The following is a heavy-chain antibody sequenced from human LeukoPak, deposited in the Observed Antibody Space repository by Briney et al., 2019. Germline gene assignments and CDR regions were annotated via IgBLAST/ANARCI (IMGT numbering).Heavy chain of an antibody. D-gene: IGHD6-13*01. CDR2: IYTSGST. J-gene: IGHJ4*02. Sequence: SETLSLTCTVSGGSISSYYWSWIRQPPGKGLEWIGYIYTSGSTNYNPSLKSRVTISVDTSKNQFSLKLSSVTAADTAVYYCARLAAAGRLDYWGPGTLVTVSS. CDR3: ARLAAAGRLDY. CDR1: GGSISSYY. V-gene: IGHV4-4*09.